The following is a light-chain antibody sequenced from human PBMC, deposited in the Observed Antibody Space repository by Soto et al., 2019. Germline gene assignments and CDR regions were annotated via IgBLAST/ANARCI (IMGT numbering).Light chain of an antibody. CDR3: CSFAGSYSYV. Sequence: QSALTQPRSGYGSPGQSVTISCTGTSSDVGRYDYVSWYQQYPGEAPKLIIYDVTERPSGVPDRFSGSKSGNTASLTISGLRAEDEAAYSCCSFAGSYSYVFGSGTKVTVL. J-gene: IGLJ1*01. V-gene: IGLV2-11*01. CDR1: SSDVGRYDY. CDR2: DVT.